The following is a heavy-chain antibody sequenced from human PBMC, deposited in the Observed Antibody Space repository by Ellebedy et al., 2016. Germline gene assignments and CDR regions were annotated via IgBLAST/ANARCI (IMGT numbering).Heavy chain of an antibody. CDR1: GFTFSSYS. J-gene: IGHJ5*02. Sequence: GGSLRLXXAASGFTFSSYSMNWVRQAPGKGLEWVSSISSSSSYIYYADSVKGRFTISRDNAKNSLYLQMNSLRAEDTAVYYCARESTTVTTLSWFDPWGQGTLVTVSS. D-gene: IGHD4-17*01. CDR3: ARESTTVTTLSWFDP. CDR2: ISSSSSYI. V-gene: IGHV3-21*01.